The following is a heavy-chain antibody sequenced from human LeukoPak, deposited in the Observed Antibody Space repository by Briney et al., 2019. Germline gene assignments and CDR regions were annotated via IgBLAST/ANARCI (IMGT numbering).Heavy chain of an antibody. J-gene: IGHJ5*02. Sequence: SETPSLTCTVSGGSISNSYWTWIRQPPGKGLEWIGHIYYSGSTNYNPSLKSRVTISVDTSKNQFSLKLTSVNAADTAVYYCAREGYYGSGSNWFDPWGQGTLVTVSS. CDR1: GGSISNSY. CDR2: IYYSGST. CDR3: AREGYYGSGSNWFDP. V-gene: IGHV4-59*01. D-gene: IGHD3-10*01.